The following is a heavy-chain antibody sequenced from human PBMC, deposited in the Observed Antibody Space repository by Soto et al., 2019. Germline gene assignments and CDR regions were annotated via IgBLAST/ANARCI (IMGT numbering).Heavy chain of an antibody. CDR2: TYSGGDT. CDR3: ARNVPVTALGY. D-gene: IGHD4-17*01. Sequence: EVRPVESGGGLVQPGGSLRLSCAASGVTVGNNYMSWVRQAPGKGLEWVSATYSGGDTRYADSVKGRFTMSRDSTKNTVYLQMDSLRAEDTAVYFCARNVPVTALGYWGQGSLVTVSS. V-gene: IGHV3-66*01. J-gene: IGHJ4*02. CDR1: GVTVGNNY.